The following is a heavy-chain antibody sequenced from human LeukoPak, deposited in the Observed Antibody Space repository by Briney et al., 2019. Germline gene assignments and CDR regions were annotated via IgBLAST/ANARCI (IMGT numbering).Heavy chain of an antibody. V-gene: IGHV4-59*01. CDR2: IYYSGST. D-gene: IGHD6-13*01. CDR1: GGPISSYY. J-gene: IGHJ4*02. Sequence: PSETLSLTCTVSGGPISSYYWSWIRQPPGKGLEWIGYIYYSGSTNYNPSLKSRVTISVDTSKNQFSLKLSSVTAADTAVYYCAREGQQPYWGQGTLVTVSS. CDR3: AREGQQPY.